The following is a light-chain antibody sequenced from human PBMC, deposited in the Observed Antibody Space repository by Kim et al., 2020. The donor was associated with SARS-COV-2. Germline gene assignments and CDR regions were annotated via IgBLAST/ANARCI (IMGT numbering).Light chain of an antibody. CDR2: GKN. V-gene: IGLV3-19*01. CDR3: NSRDSSANQLAWV. CDR1: SLRSYY. J-gene: IGLJ3*02. Sequence: SSELTQDPAVSVALGQTVRITCQGDSLRSYYASWYQQRPGQAPVLVIYGKNNRPSGIPDRFSGSSSGNKASLTITGAQAEDEADYYCNSRDSSANQLAWVFGGGTQLTVL.